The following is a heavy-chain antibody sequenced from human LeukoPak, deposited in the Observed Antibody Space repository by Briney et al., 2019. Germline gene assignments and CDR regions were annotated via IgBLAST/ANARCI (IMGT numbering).Heavy chain of an antibody. CDR2: ISWNSGSI. D-gene: IGHD1-26*01. V-gene: IGHV3-9*03. CDR1: GFTFDDYA. Sequence: GGSLRLSCAASGFTFDDYAMHWVRQAPGKGLEWVSGISWNSGSIGYADSVKGRFTISRDNAKNSLYLQMNSLRAEDMALYYCAKSIGGSYYVAFDIWGQGTMVTVSS. CDR3: AKSIGGSYYVAFDI. J-gene: IGHJ3*02.